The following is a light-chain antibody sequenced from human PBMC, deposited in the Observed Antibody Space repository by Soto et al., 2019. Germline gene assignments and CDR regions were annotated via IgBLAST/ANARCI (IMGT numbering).Light chain of an antibody. V-gene: IGLV2-14*01. CDR1: SSDVGGYNY. CDR3: SSYTTTSTLGV. Sequence: QSALTQPASVSGSPGQSITLSCRGSSSDVGGYNYVSWYQQHPGKAPKLIIYEVSNRPSGVSNRFSGSKSGNTASLTISGLQADDEADYYCSSYTTTSTLGVFGGGTKLTVL. CDR2: EVS. J-gene: IGLJ2*01.